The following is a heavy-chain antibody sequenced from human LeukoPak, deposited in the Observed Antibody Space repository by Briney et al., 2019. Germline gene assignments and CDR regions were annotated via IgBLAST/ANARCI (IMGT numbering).Heavy chain of an antibody. CDR1: GFTFGDYY. V-gene: IGHV3-23*01. CDR2: ISNNGGYT. D-gene: IGHD2-15*01. J-gene: IGHJ4*02. CDR3: AKQLGYCSDGSCYFPY. Sequence: GGSLRLSCAASGFTFGDYYMSWIRQAPGKGLEWVSAISNNGGYTYYADSVQGRFTISRDNSKSTLCLQMSSLRAEDTAVYYCAKQLGYCSDGSCYFPYWGQGTLVTVSS.